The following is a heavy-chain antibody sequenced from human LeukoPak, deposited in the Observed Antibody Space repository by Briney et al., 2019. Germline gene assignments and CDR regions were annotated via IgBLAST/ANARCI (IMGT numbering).Heavy chain of an antibody. CDR3: AKDALYQPLGYFDY. J-gene: IGHJ4*02. V-gene: IGHV3-30-3*01. CDR1: TFLFTTYP. D-gene: IGHD2-2*01. CDR2: ISYDGTNE. Sequence: AGGSLRLSCSSSTFLFTTYPMSWVRQAPGKGLEWVAIISYDGTNEHYSDSVRGRFTISRDNAKNSLYLQMNSLRAEDTALYYCAKDALYQPLGYFDYWGQGTLVTVSS.